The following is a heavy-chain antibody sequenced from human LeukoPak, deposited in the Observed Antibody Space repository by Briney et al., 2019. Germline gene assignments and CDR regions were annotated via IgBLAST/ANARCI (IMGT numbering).Heavy chain of an antibody. J-gene: IGHJ5*02. Sequence: GGSLRLSCAASGFTFSTYVMSWVRQAPGKGLEWVSTISGIGVGTYYADSVKGRFTISRDNSKNTLYLQMNSLRAEDTAVYYCARESPVNWFDPWGQGTLVTVSS. CDR3: ARESPVNWFDP. CDR2: ISGIGVGT. V-gene: IGHV3-23*01. CDR1: GFTFSTYV.